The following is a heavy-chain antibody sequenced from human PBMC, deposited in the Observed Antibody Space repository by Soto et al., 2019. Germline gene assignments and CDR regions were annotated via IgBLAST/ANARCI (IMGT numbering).Heavy chain of an antibody. D-gene: IGHD3-22*01. CDR3: AREKEYDSSGYYYGDAFDI. V-gene: IGHV4-31*03. J-gene: IGHJ3*02. CDR1: GGSISSGGYY. Sequence: PSETLSLTCTVSGGSISSGGYYWSWIRQHPGKGLEWIGYIYYSGSTYYNPSLKSRVNISVDKSKKQYSLKLSSVTAADTAVYYCAREKEYDSSGYYYGDAFDIWGQGTMVTVSS. CDR2: IYYSGST.